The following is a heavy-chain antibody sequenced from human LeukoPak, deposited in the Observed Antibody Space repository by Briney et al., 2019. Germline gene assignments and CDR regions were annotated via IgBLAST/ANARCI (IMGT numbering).Heavy chain of an antibody. CDR3: ARGVAARHWFDP. D-gene: IGHD6-6*01. V-gene: IGHV3-53*01. CDR2: IYSGGST. CDR1: GFTVSSNY. Sequence: GGSLRLSCAASGFTVSSNYMSWVRQAPGKGLEWVSVIYSGGSTYYADSVRGRFTISRDNSKNSLYLQMNSLRAEDTAVYYCARGVAARHWFDPWGQGTLVTVSS. J-gene: IGHJ5*02.